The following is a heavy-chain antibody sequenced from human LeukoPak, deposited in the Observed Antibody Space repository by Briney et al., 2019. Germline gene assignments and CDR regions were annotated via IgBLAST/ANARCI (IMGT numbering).Heavy chain of an antibody. J-gene: IGHJ2*01. CDR2: INHSGST. D-gene: IGHD2/OR15-2a*01. CDR1: GGSFSGYY. CDR3: ARLAQNRGRYFDL. Sequence: KPSETLSLTCAVYGGSFSGYYWSWIRQPPGKGLEWIGEINHSGSTNYNPSLKSRVIISVDPSKNQFSLKLSSVTAADTAVYYCARLAQNRGRYFDLWGRGTLVTVSS. V-gene: IGHV4-34*01.